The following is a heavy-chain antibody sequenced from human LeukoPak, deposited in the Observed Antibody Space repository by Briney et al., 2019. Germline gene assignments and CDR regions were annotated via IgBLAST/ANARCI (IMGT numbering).Heavy chain of an antibody. CDR1: GYTFTGYY. J-gene: IGHJ6*02. CDR2: INPNSGGT. V-gene: IGHV1-2*02. Sequence: SVKVSCKASGYTFTGYYMHWVRQAPGQGLEWMGWINPNSGGTNYAQKFQGRVTMTRDTSTSTVYMELSSLRSEDTAVYYCARDIVVVPAAIPTANYYYYYGMDVWGQGTTVTVSS. D-gene: IGHD2-2*01. CDR3: ARDIVVVPAAIPTANYYYYYGMDV.